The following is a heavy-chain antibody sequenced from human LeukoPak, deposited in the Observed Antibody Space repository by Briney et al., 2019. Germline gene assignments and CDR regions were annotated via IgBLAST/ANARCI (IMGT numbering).Heavy chain of an antibody. Sequence: GGSLRLSCAASGFTFSSYGMHWVRQAPGKGLEWVAFIRYDGSNKYYADSVKGRFTISRDNSKNTLYLQMNSLRAEDTAVYCCAKDQYYGSGSYYHYYYMDVWGKGTTVTVSS. D-gene: IGHD3-10*01. J-gene: IGHJ6*03. CDR2: IRYDGSNK. CDR1: GFTFSSYG. V-gene: IGHV3-30*02. CDR3: AKDQYYGSGSYYHYYYMDV.